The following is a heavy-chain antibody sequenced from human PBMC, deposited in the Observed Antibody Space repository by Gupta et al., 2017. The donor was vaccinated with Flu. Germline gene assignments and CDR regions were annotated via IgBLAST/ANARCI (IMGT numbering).Heavy chain of an antibody. CDR3: AKDTVVPAADFDY. Sequence: EVPLLESGGGLVQPGGSLRLSCAASGFAFGSSAMSWVRQAPGKGLEWVSGISSSGGSTDVADSVKGRFTISRDNSKNTLYLQMNSLRAEDTAVYYRAKDTVVPAADFDYWGQGTLVTVSS. CDR2: ISSSGGST. CDR1: GFAFGSSA. J-gene: IGHJ4*02. D-gene: IGHD2-2*01. V-gene: IGHV3-23*01.